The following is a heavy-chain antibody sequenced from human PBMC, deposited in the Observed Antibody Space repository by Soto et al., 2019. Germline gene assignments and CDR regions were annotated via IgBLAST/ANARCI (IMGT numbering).Heavy chain of an antibody. CDR3: ETEGIQLAGTAIDY. D-gene: IGHD6-19*01. CDR1: GFTFSSYG. V-gene: IGHV3-30*03. Sequence: QVQLVESGGGVVQPGRSLRLSCAASGFTFSSYGMHWVRQAPGKGLEWVAVISYDGGIQYYADSAKGRFTISRDNSKNTLFLQMNSLRPEDTGVYFCETEGIQLAGTAIDYWGQGTLVTVSS. J-gene: IGHJ4*02. CDR2: ISYDGGIQ.